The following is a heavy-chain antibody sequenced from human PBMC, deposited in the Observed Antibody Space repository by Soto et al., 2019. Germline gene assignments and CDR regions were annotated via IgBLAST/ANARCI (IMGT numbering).Heavy chain of an antibody. D-gene: IGHD3-10*01. CDR3: TNRGGGFDY. CDR2: VSGSGGST. V-gene: IGHV3-23*01. CDR1: GFPLNNYA. J-gene: IGHJ4*02. Sequence: GGSLRLSCSVSGFPLNNYAMSWVRQAPGMGLEWISTVSGSGGSTYYADSVRGRFTISRDNSKNELYLQLNSLRAEDTAVYYCTNRGGGFDYWGRGTLVTVSS.